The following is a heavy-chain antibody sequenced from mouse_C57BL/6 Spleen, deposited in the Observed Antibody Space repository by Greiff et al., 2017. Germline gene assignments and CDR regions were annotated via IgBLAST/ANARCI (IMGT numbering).Heavy chain of an antibody. CDR2: IHPSSGIT. CDR1: GYTFTSYG. D-gene: IGHD3-2*02. V-gene: IGHV1-81*01. Sequence: VQLQQSGAELVRPGASVKLSCKASGYTFTSYGISWVKQRPGQGLEWIGEIHPSSGITYYNEKFKGKATLTVDNSSSTAYMGLRSLTSEDSAVYCCASPTAQGTDYYAMDYWGQGTSVTVSS. CDR3: ASPTAQGTDYYAMDY. J-gene: IGHJ4*01.